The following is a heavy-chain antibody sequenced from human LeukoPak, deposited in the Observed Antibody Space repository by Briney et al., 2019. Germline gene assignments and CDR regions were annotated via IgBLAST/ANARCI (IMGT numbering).Heavy chain of an antibody. Sequence: ASVKVSCKASGYTFTSHGISWVRQAPGQGLVWMGWISAYNGATTYPQTFQGRVTLTTDTSTSTVYMEMRSLRSDDTAIYYCARTNMVFGVNIEQNWFDTWGQGTLVTVSS. D-gene: IGHD3-3*01. J-gene: IGHJ5*02. V-gene: IGHV1-18*01. CDR2: ISAYNGAT. CDR1: GYTFTSHG. CDR3: ARTNMVFGVNIEQNWFDT.